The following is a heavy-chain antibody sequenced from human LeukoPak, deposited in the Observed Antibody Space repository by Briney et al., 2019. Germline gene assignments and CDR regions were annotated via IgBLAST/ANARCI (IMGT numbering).Heavy chain of an antibody. Sequence: SETLSLTCTVSGGSISSYYWSSIRQPPGKGLEWIGYIYYSGSTNYNPSLKSRVTISVDTSKNQFSLKLSSVTAADTAVYYCARVASSGWFILPHFDYWGQGTLVTVSS. CDR2: IYYSGST. CDR3: ARVASSGWFILPHFDY. J-gene: IGHJ4*02. CDR1: GGSISSYY. D-gene: IGHD6-13*01. V-gene: IGHV4-59*01.